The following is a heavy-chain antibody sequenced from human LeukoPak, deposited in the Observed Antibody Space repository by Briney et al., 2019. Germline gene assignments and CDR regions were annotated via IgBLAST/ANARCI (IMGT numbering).Heavy chain of an antibody. D-gene: IGHD6-13*01. CDR1: GFTFSSYS. J-gene: IGHJ1*01. CDR3: ARDRRSGIAAAGTNFQH. Sequence: PGGSLRLSCAASGFTFSSYSMNWVRQALGKGLEWVSSISSSSSYIYYADSVKGRFTISRDNAKNSLYLQMNSLRAEDTAVYYCARDRRSGIAAAGTNFQHWGQGTLVTVSS. CDR2: ISSSSSYI. V-gene: IGHV3-21*01.